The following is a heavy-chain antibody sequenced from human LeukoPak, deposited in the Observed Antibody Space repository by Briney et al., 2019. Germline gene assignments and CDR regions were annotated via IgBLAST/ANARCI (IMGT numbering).Heavy chain of an antibody. CDR1: GYTFTGYY. V-gene: IGHV1-2*02. J-gene: IGHJ3*02. CDR2: INPNSGGT. CDR3: ARESQGTVTTDLDAFDI. D-gene: IGHD4-17*01. Sequence: ASVKVSCKASGYTFTGYYMHWVRQAPGQGLEWMGWINPNSGGTNYAQKFQGRVTMTRDTSISTAYMELSRLRSDDTAVYYCARESQGTVTTDLDAFDIWGQGTMVTVSS.